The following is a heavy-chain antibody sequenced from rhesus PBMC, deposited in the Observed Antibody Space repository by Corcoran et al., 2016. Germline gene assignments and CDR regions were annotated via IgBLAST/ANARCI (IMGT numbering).Heavy chain of an antibody. CDR2: ILGSRGNT. CDR3: ARSYSGNYFDY. D-gene: IGHD1-44*01. Sequence: QLQLPESGPGLVKPSEPLSFTCPVSGGSISSHSWLWIPPPPGKGLEWIGRILGSRGNTDYNFFIKSRVTIATDTSKNQFSLKLSSVTAADTAVYYWARSYSGNYFDYWGQGVLVTVSS. V-gene: IGHV4-173*01. J-gene: IGHJ4*01. CDR1: GGSISSHS.